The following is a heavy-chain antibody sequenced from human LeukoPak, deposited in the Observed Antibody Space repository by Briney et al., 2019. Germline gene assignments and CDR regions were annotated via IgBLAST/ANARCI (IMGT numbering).Heavy chain of an antibody. CDR1: GYTFTSYY. D-gene: IGHD1-7*01. J-gene: IGHJ4*02. CDR2: IYPNTGGT. CDR3: ARENWYYDY. Sequence: ASVKVPCKASGYTFTSYYMHWVRQAPGQGLEWMGHIYPNTGGTSYAQRFQGRVTMTSDTSVSTVYMELSSLISDDTAAYYCARENWYYDYWGQGTLVTVSS. V-gene: IGHV1-2*06.